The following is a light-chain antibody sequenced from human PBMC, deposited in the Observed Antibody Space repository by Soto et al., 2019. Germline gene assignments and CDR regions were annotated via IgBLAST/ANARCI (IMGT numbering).Light chain of an antibody. Sequence: QSVLTQPPSASGTPGQRVTISCSGRSSNIGTNAVSWYHHLPGTAPKLLIYNNRQRPSGVPDRFSGSKSGTSASLAISGLQSEDDADYYCAAWDDSLNSVVFGGGIKLTVL. CDR3: AAWDDSLNSVV. J-gene: IGLJ2*01. CDR1: SSNIGTNA. V-gene: IGLV1-44*01. CDR2: NNR.